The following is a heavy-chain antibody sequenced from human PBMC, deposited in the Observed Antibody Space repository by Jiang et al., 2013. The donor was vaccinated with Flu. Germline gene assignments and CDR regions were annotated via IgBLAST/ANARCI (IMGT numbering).Heavy chain of an antibody. CDR2: VSYDGSQR. CDR1: GITFSIYG. J-gene: IGHJ3*01. Sequence: SGGGVVQPGKSLRLSCAASGITFSIYGMHWVRQAPGKGLEWVALVSYDGSQRYYADSVKGRFTISRDNSKNTVYLQMKSMRPEDAALYYCAKDMWRGGSSRAWPHDALDVWGQGTMVAVSS. D-gene: IGHD6-6*01. V-gene: IGHV3-30*18. CDR3: AKDMWRGGSSRAWPHDALDV.